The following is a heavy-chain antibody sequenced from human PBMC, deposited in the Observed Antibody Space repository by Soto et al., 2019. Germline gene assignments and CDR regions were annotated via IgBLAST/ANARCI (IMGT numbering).Heavy chain of an antibody. CDR2: IRSKAYGATT. CDR3: SRAARVSGDAFDI. Sequence: GGSLRLSCTASGFTFGDYPMGWFRQAPGRGLEWVSYIRSKAYGATTEDAASVKGRFTISRDDSNSIAYLQMDSLKTEDTGIYYCSRAARVSGDAFDIWGQGTMVTVSS. CDR1: GFTFGDYP. J-gene: IGHJ3*02. V-gene: IGHV3-49*03. D-gene: IGHD3-3*01.